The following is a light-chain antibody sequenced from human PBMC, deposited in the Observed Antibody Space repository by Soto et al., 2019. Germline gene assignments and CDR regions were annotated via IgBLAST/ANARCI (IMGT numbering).Light chain of an antibody. Sequence: EIVLTQSPGTLSLSPGERATLSCRASQSVSSSYLAGYQQKPGQAPRLLIYGASSRATGIPDRFSGSGSGTDFTLTISRLEPEDFAVNYCQQYGSSPTWTFGQGTKVEI. J-gene: IGKJ1*01. CDR3: QQYGSSPTWT. CDR1: QSVSSSY. CDR2: GAS. V-gene: IGKV3-20*01.